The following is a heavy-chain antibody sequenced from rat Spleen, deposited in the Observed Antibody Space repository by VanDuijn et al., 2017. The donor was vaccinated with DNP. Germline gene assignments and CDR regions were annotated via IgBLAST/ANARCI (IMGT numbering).Heavy chain of an antibody. V-gene: IGHV4-2*01. CDR3: AKGPNYGGWSDYFDY. CDR2: IIKHSSII. J-gene: IGHJ2*01. Sequence: EVKLVESGGGLVQPGRSLKLSCAASGFNFNDYWMGWVRQAPGKGLEWIGQIIKHSSIINYIPSLKEKITISRDNAQNTLYLQMSKLGSEDTAIYYCAKGPNYGGWSDYFDYWGQGVMVTVSS. D-gene: IGHD1-11*01. CDR1: GFNFNDYW.